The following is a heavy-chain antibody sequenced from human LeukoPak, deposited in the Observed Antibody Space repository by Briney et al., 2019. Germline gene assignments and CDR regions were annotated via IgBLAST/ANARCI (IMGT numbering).Heavy chain of an antibody. CDR2: IYYSGST. V-gene: IGHV4-39*07. D-gene: IGHD3-10*01. CDR3: ARANAMVRGSFYYFDY. CDR1: GGSISSSSYY. J-gene: IGHJ4*02. Sequence: SETLSLTCTVSGGSISSSSYYWGWIRQPPGKGLEWIGSIYYSGSTYYNPSLKSRVTISVDTSKNQFSLKLSSVTAADTAVYYCARANAMVRGSFYYFDYWGQGTLVTVSS.